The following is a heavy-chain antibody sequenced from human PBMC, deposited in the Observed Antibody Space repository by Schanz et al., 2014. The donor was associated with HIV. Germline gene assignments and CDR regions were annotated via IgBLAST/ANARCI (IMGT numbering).Heavy chain of an antibody. Sequence: QVQLVQSGAEVKTPGTSVKVSCKASGGTFNNYTIAWVRQAPGQGLEWMGGIIPILGTANYAQKFQGRVTIIADESTSAAYMDLTSLRFEDTAVYYCAREIKGPAAGNALDIWGQGTLVTVSS. V-gene: IGHV1-69*01. CDR1: GGTFNNYT. J-gene: IGHJ3*02. CDR3: AREIKGPAAGNALDI. D-gene: IGHD6-13*01. CDR2: IIPILGTA.